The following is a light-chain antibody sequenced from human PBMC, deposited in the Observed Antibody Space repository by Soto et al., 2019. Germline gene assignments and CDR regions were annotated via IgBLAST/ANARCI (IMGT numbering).Light chain of an antibody. Sequence: DIVMTQSPDSLAVSLGERATINCKSSQSVSSDNKNYLAWYQQKPGQPPKLLIFSGSGSGADFTLTISSLQAEDVAVYYCQQYYSTLTFGGGTKVEIK. V-gene: IGKV4-1*01. J-gene: IGKJ4*01. CDR1: QSVSSDNKNY. CDR3: QQYYSTLT.